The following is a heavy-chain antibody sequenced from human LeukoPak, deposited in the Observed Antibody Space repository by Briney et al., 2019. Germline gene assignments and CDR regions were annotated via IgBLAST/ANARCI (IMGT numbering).Heavy chain of an antibody. D-gene: IGHD6-19*01. CDR1: GYTFTSYG. V-gene: IGHV1-69*04. J-gene: IGHJ5*02. CDR3: ARAPEYSSGWAKPGSRFDP. Sequence: RASVKVSCKASGYTFTSYGISWVRQAPGQGLEWMGRIIPILGIANYAQKFQGRVTITADKSTSTAYMELSSLRSEDTAVYYCARAPEYSSGWAKPGSRFDPWGQGTLVTVSS. CDR2: IIPILGIA.